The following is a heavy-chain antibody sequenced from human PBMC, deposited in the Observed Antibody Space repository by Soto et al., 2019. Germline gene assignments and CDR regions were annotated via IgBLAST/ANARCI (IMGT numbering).Heavy chain of an antibody. CDR2: IWYDGSNK. CDR3: ARDLGYCSGGSCYSSWYFDY. V-gene: IGHV3-33*01. CDR1: GFTFSSYG. D-gene: IGHD2-15*01. Sequence: QVQLVESGGGVVQPGRSLRLSCAASGFTFSSYGMHWVRQAPGKGLEWVAVIWYDGSNKYYADSVKGRFTISRDNSKNTLYLQMNSLGAEDTAVYYCARDLGYCSGGSCYSSWYFDYWGQGTLVTVSS. J-gene: IGHJ4*02.